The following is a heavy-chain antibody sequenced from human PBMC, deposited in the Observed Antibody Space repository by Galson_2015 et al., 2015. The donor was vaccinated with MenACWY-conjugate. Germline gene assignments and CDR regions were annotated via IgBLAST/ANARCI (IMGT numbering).Heavy chain of an antibody. CDR3: ARGHYGMDV. Sequence: SLRLSCAASGFTFRNYWMTWVRQAPGKRLEWVASIRKDGSEKYYVDSVKGRFTISRDNAKNSLYLEMNSLRVGDTAVYSCARGHYGMDVWGQGTTVTASS. CDR2: IRKDGSEK. V-gene: IGHV3-7*03. J-gene: IGHJ6*02. CDR1: GFTFRNYW.